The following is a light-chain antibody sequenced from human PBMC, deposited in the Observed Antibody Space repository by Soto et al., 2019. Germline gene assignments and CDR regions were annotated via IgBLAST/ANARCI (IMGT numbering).Light chain of an antibody. V-gene: IGKV3-11*01. J-gene: IGKJ4*01. CDR3: QQRNKWPFLT. CDR2: DAS. CDR1: QSVSNY. Sequence: EIVLTQSPATLSLSPGETATLSCRASQSVSNYLAWYQQKPGQAPRLLMYDASNRATGIPPRFSGSGFGTDFTRTISSLEPEDSAVYYCQQRNKWPFLTCGGGARVEIK.